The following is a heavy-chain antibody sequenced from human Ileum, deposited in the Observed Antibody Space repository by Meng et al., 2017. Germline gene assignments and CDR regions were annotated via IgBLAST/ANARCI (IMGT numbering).Heavy chain of an antibody. CDR3: ATGFMNGYSY. D-gene: IGHD2-15*01. CDR1: GFTFSRPW. Sequence: GESLKIPCAASGFTFSRPWMSWVRQVPGKGLEWIGRIRSKSDGGTIDYSAPVEGRFIISRDDSKEMLYLEMNSLKTEDSALYYCATGFMNGYSYWGQGTVVTVSS. CDR2: IRSKSDGGTI. V-gene: IGHV3-15*01. J-gene: IGHJ4*03.